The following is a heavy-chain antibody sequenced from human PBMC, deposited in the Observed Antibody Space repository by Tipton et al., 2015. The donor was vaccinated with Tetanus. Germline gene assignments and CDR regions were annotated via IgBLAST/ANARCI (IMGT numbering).Heavy chain of an antibody. J-gene: IGHJ4*02. CDR3: ARVVRGAGSHIRAVDY. D-gene: IGHD3-10*01. V-gene: IGHV1-3*01. CDR2: INGASGNT. CDR1: GYPFISYT. Sequence: QSGAEVKKSGASVKVSCKASGYPFISYTMHWVRQAPGQRLEWMGCINGASGNTKYSQKFQGRVTITRDTSASIGYMELSSLTSEDTACYYCARVVRGAGSHIRAVDYWGQGTLVSVSS.